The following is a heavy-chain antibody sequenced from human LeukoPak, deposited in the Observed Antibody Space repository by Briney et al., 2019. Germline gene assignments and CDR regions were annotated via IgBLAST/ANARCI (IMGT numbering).Heavy chain of an antibody. CDR1: GFTFSSYG. D-gene: IGHD2-21*01. CDR2: IKQDGSEK. J-gene: IGHJ6*02. V-gene: IGHV3-7*01. CDR3: ARYCGGDCYGMDV. Sequence: GGSLRLSCAASGFTFSSYGMHWVRQAPGKGLEWVANIKQDGSEKHYVDSVKGRFTISRDNAKNSLYLQMHSLRPGDTAVYYCARYCGGDCYGMDVGGQGTTVTVSS.